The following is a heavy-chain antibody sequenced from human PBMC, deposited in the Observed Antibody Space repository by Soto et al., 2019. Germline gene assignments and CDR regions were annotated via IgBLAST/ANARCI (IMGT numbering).Heavy chain of an antibody. CDR2: IIPILGIA. CDR1: GGTFSSYT. V-gene: IGHV1-69*02. J-gene: IGHJ4*02. D-gene: IGHD1-20*01. Sequence: QVQLVQSGAEVKKPGSSVKVSCKASGGTFSSYTISWVRQAPGQGLEWMGRIIPILGIANYAQKFQGRVTITAEKSTNTAYMELSSLRSEDTAVYYWARSDNWNRNYYFDYWGQGTLVTVSS. CDR3: ARSDNWNRNYYFDY.